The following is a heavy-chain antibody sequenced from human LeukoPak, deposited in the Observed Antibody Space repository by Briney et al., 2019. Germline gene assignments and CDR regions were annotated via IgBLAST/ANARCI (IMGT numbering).Heavy chain of an antibody. V-gene: IGHV4-34*01. J-gene: IGHJ5*02. CDR1: GGSFSGYY. Sequence: SETLSLTCAVYGGSFSGYYWSWIRQPPGKGLEWIGEINHSGSTNYNPSLKSRVTISVATSKNQFSLMLSSVTAADTAVYYCASHGVSDLVLPAVIPWFNPWGQGTLVTSPQ. D-gene: IGHD2-2*01. CDR3: ASHGVSDLVLPAVIPWFNP. CDR2: INHSGST.